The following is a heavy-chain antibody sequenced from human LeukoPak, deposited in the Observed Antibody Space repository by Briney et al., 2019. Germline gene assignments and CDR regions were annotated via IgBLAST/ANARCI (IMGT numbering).Heavy chain of an antibody. Sequence: ASVKVSCKASGYTFSNYAINWVRQAPGQGLEWMGWISAYNGNTNYAQKLQGRVTMTTDTSTSTAYMELRSLRSDDTAVYYCARGSWFGDYDLDVWAKGPRSPSP. CDR2: ISAYNGNT. D-gene: IGHD3-10*01. CDR3: ARGSWFGDYDLDV. V-gene: IGHV1-18*01. J-gene: IGHJ6*02. CDR1: GYTFSNYA.